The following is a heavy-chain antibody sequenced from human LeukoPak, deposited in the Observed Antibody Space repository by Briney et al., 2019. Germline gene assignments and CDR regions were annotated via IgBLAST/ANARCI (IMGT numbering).Heavy chain of an antibody. J-gene: IGHJ4*02. CDR1: GDSISPYY. Sequence: SETLSLTCTVSGDSISPYYWSWLRQPPGGGLEWIGYVFYTGSTNYNPSLKSRVTISVDTSRNQFSLKLTSVTAADTAVYYCARTRSGYSTLGYWGQGTLVTVPS. CDR2: VFYTGST. D-gene: IGHD1-26*01. CDR3: ARTRSGYSTLGY. V-gene: IGHV4-59*01.